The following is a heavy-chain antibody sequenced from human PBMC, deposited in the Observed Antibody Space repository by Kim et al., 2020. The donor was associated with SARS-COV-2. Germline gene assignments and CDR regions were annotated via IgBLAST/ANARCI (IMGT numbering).Heavy chain of an antibody. V-gene: IGHV3-13*01. Sequence: GGSLRLSCAASGFTFSSYDMHWVRQATGKGLEWVSAIGTAGDTYYPGSVKGRFTISRENAKNSLYLQMNSLRAGDTAVYYCVRGYSYEYGMDVWGQGTTVTVSS. J-gene: IGHJ6*02. CDR1: GFTFSSYD. CDR3: VRGYSYEYGMDV. D-gene: IGHD5-18*01. CDR2: IGTAGDT.